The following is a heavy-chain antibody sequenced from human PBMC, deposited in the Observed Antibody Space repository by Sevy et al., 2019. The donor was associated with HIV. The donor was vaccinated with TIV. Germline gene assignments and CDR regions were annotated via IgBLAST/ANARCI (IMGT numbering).Heavy chain of an antibody. V-gene: IGHV4-59*13. CDR2: IYYSGST. Sequence: SETLSLTCTVSGGSISSYYWSWIRQPPGKGLEWIGYIYYSGSTNYNPSLKSRVTISVDTSKNQFSLKLSSVTAADTAGYYCARVPWRNGYYDFWSGPIGNYYYYGMDVWGQGTTVTVSS. J-gene: IGHJ6*02. CDR3: ARVPWRNGYYDFWSGPIGNYYYYGMDV. D-gene: IGHD3-3*01. CDR1: GGSISSYY.